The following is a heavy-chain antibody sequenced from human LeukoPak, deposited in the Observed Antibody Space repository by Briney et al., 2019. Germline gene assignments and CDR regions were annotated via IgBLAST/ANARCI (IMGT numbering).Heavy chain of an antibody. CDR3: AKEGTYNNFWSGYFH. D-gene: IGHD3-3*01. CDR1: GLTFSSFA. Sequence: GGSLRLSCAVSGLTFSSFAMSWVRQAPGKGLEWVSSVTGSGSVTSSTYYADSVKGRFTISRDNSKNTLYLQMNSLRAEDTALYYCAKEGTYNNFWSGYFHWGQGALVTVSS. CDR2: VTGSGSVTSST. J-gene: IGHJ4*02. V-gene: IGHV3-23*01.